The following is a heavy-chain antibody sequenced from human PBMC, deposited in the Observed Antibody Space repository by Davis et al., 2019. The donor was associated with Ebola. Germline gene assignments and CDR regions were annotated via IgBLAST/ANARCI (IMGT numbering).Heavy chain of an antibody. D-gene: IGHD6-19*01. V-gene: IGHV5-10-1*01. J-gene: IGHJ6*03. CDR1: GYNFANYW. CDR3: ARHPRIAVAGTIYYYYNMDV. Sequence: GESLKISCQGSGYNFANYWISWVRQMPGKGLEWMGRIDPSDSYTNYSPSFQGHVTISADKSIYTAYLQWSGLKASDTAMYYCARHPRIAVAGTIYYYYNMDVWGKGTTVTVSS. CDR2: IDPSDSYT.